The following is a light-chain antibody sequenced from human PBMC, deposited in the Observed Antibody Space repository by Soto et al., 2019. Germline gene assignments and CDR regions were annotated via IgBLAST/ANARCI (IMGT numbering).Light chain of an antibody. CDR1: VSEVAAYTY. CDR2: DVS. V-gene: IGLV2-14*01. J-gene: IGLJ3*02. Sequence: ALTPPASVSGSPGQTITISCTGAVSEVAAYTYVSWYQQHPGKGPKLIIYDVSNRPLGVSNRFSGSKSGTTASLTISGLQAEDEADYYCSSFTRIVGLFGGGTKLTVL. CDR3: SSFTRIVGL.